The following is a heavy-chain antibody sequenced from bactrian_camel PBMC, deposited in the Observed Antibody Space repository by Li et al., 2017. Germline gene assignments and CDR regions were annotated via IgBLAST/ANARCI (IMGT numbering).Heavy chain of an antibody. D-gene: IGHD1*01. CDR2: INSDGTT. V-gene: IGHV3S53*01. CDR3: AARSTNIGSFFKDATFSY. J-gene: IGHJ4*01. Sequence: HVQLVESGGGSVQAGGSLRLSCVGSGFCMGWFRQAPGKEREGAAQINSDGTTGYADSVKGRFTISRDNAKNTLYLQMNSLKPEDTAVYYCAARSTNIGSFFKDATFSYWGQGTQVTVS. CDR1: GFCM.